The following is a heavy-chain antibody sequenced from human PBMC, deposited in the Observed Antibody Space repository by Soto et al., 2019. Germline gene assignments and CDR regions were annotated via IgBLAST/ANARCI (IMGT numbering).Heavy chain of an antibody. V-gene: IGHV1-18*04. CDR1: GYTFTSYG. CDR3: ARDGFWSGYYTEYYFDY. D-gene: IGHD3-3*01. Sequence: GASVKVSCKASGYTFTSYGISWVRQAPGQGLEWMGWISAYNGNTNYAQKLQGRVTMTTDTSTSTADMELRSLRSDDTAVYYCARDGFWSGYYTEYYFDYWGQGTLVTVSS. CDR2: ISAYNGNT. J-gene: IGHJ4*02.